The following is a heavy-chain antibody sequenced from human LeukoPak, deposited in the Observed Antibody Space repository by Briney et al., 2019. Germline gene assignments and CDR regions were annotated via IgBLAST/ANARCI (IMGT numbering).Heavy chain of an antibody. Sequence: SETLSLTCAVYGGSFSGYYWSWIRQHPGKGLEWIGYIYYSGSTYYNPSLKSRVTISVDTSKNQFSLKLSSVTAADTAVYYCARAPWGNADYYYYYYMDVWGKGTTVTVSS. CDR3: ARAPWGNADYYYYYYMDV. J-gene: IGHJ6*03. CDR1: GGSFSGYY. V-gene: IGHV4-31*11. D-gene: IGHD1-26*01. CDR2: IYYSGST.